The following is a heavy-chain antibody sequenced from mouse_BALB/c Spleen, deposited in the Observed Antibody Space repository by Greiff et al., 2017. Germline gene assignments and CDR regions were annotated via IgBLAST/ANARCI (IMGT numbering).Heavy chain of an antibody. CDR3: ARDGNYVGYFDY. D-gene: IGHD2-1*01. Sequence: EVKVEESGPGLVKPSQSLSLTCSVTGYSITSGYYWNWIRQFPGNKLEWMGYISYDGSNNYNPSLKNRISITRDTSKNQFFLKLNSVTTEDTATYYCARDGNYVGYFDYWGQGTTLTVSS. V-gene: IGHV3-6*02. CDR1: GYSITSGYY. J-gene: IGHJ2*01. CDR2: ISYDGSN.